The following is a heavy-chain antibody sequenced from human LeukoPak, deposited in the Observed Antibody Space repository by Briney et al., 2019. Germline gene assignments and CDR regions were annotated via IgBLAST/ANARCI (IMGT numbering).Heavy chain of an antibody. CDR1: GYTFTSYG. V-gene: IGHV1-2*02. CDR2: INPNRGGT. CDR3: ASGLYYYYYGMDV. J-gene: IGHJ6*02. Sequence: GASVKVSCKASGYTFTSYGISWVRQAPGQGLEWMGWINPNRGGTNYAQKFQGRVTMTRDTSISTAYMELSRLRSDDTAVYYCASGLYYYYYGMDVWGQGTTVTVSS.